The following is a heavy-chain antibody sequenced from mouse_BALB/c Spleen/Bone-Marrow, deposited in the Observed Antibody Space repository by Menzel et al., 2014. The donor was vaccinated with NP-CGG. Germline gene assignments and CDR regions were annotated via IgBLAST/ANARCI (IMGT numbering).Heavy chain of an antibody. V-gene: IGHV5-6-3*01. CDR2: INSDGGST. CDR3: ARAYY. D-gene: IGHD2-10*01. CDR1: GFTFXRYG. Sequence: EVHLVEPGGGLVQFGGSLKLSCAASGFTFXRYGMSWVRQNPDKRLELVAIINSDGGSTYYPDSVKGRFTISRDNAKNTLYLQMSSLKSEDTAMYYCARAYYWGQGTLVTVSA. J-gene: IGHJ3*01.